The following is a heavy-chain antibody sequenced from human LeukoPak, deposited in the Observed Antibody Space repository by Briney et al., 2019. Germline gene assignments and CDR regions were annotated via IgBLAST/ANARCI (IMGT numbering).Heavy chain of an antibody. Sequence: SETLSLTCTVSGGSISSYYWSWIRQPPGKGLEWIGEINHSGSTNYNPSLKSRVTISVDTSKNQFSLKLSSVTAADTAVYYCARADYDSSGCFDYWGQGTLVTVSS. J-gene: IGHJ4*02. D-gene: IGHD3-22*01. V-gene: IGHV4-34*01. CDR3: ARADYDSSGCFDY. CDR2: INHSGST. CDR1: GGSISSYY.